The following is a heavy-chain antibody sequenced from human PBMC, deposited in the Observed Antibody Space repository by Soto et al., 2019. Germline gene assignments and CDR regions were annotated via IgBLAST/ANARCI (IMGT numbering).Heavy chain of an antibody. CDR1: GYTFTSYA. D-gene: IGHD3-10*01. V-gene: IGHV1-3*01. CDR3: ARDQYGSGSYSHLDY. Sequence: VASVKVSCKASGYTFTSYAMHWVRQAPGQRLEWMGWINAGNGNTKYSQKFQGRVTITRDTSASTAYMELSSLRSEDTAVYYCARDQYGSGSYSHLDYCGQGTLVTASS. CDR2: INAGNGNT. J-gene: IGHJ4*02.